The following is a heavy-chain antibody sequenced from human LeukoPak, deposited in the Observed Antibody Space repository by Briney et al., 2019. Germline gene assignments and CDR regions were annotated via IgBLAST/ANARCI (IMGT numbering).Heavy chain of an antibody. V-gene: IGHV4-39*01. CDR1: GGSISISSYY. J-gene: IGHJ4*02. D-gene: IGHD1-1*01. Sequence: PSETLSLTCTVSGGSISISSYYWGWIRQPPGKGLEWIGSIYYSGTTYYNPSLKSRVTISVDTSKNQFSLKLSSVTAADTALYYCARHGVHQNYDYWGQGTLVTVSS. CDR2: IYYSGTT. CDR3: ARHGVHQNYDY.